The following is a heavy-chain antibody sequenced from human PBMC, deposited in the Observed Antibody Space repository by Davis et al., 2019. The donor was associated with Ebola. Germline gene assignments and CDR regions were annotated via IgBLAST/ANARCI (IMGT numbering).Heavy chain of an antibody. Sequence: PSETLSLTCAVSGGSISSSNWWSWVRQPPGKGLEWIGEIYHSGSTNYNPSLKSRVTISVDKSKNQFSLKLSSVTAADTAVYYCARVFSPGGGSYSSSWYPTFDYWGQGTLVTVSS. V-gene: IGHV4-4*02. CDR2: IYHSGST. CDR1: GGSISSSNW. D-gene: IGHD6-13*01. J-gene: IGHJ4*02. CDR3: ARVFSPGGGSYSSSWYPTFDY.